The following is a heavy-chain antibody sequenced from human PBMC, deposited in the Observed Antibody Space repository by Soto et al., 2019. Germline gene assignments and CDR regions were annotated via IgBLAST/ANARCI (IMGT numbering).Heavy chain of an antibody. CDR1: GGSISSYY. V-gene: IGHV4-59*01. D-gene: IGHD3-3*01. Sequence: SETLSLTCTVSGGSISSYYWSWIRQPPGKGLEWIGYIYYNGSTNYNPSLKSRVTISVDTSKNQFSLKLSSVTAADTAVYYCARVEDFWSGYYDYYYYYMDVWGKGTTVTVSS. CDR3: ARVEDFWSGYYDYYYYYMDV. CDR2: IYYNGST. J-gene: IGHJ6*03.